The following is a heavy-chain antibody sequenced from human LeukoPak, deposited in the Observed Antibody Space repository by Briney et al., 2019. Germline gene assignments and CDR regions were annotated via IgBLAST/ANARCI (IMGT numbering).Heavy chain of an antibody. CDR1: GFTFSSYW. V-gene: IGHV3-7*01. D-gene: IGHD6-19*01. Sequence: GESLKISCAASGFTFSSYWMSWVRQAPGKGLEWVANIKQDGSEKYYVDSVKGRFTISRDNARNSLYLQMNSLRAEDTAVYYCARGSRVAVAGTGFDYWGQGTLVTVSS. CDR3: ARGSRVAVAGTGFDY. J-gene: IGHJ4*02. CDR2: IKQDGSEK.